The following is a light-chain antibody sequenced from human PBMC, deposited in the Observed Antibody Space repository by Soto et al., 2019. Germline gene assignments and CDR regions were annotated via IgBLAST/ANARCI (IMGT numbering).Light chain of an antibody. J-gene: IGLJ1*01. CDR3: SSYTSSSTDYV. CDR1: SSDVGGYNY. V-gene: IGLV2-14*01. Sequence: QSVLTQSASLSGSPGQSITISCTGTSSDVGGYNYVSWYQQHPGKAPKLMIYDVSNRPSGVSNRFSGSKSGNTASLTISGLQAEDEADYYCSSYTSSSTDYVFGTGTKVTVL. CDR2: DVS.